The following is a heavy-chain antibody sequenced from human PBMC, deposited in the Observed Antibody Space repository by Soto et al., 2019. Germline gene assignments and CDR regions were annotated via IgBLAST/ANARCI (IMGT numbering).Heavy chain of an antibody. D-gene: IGHD2-15*01. V-gene: IGHV4-31*03. CDR2: IYYSGST. CDR3: ARDRVVVVVAATRGYYYYGMDV. CDR1: GGSISSGGYF. J-gene: IGHJ6*02. Sequence: SETLSLTCTVSGGSISSGGYFWSWIRQHPGKGLEWIGYIYYSGSTYYNPSLKSRVTISVDTSKNQFSLKLSSVTAADTAVYYCARDRVVVVVAATRGYYYYGMDVWGQGTTVTVSS.